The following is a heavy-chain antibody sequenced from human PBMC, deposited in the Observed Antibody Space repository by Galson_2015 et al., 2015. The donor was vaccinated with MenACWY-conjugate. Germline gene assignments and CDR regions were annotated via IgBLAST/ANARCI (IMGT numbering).Heavy chain of an antibody. Sequence: SLRLSCAASGFSFSDNGMSWVRQAPGKGLEWVSSIGGGGDFTHYADSVRGRFTVSRDSSQSTLRLQMTNLRIEDTAVYYCAKDSGRDWFGLWDSWGQGALVTVSS. J-gene: IGHJ4*02. V-gene: IGHV3-23*01. CDR1: GFSFSDNG. CDR3: AKDSGRDWFGLWDS. CDR2: IGGGGDFT. D-gene: IGHD2-21*02.